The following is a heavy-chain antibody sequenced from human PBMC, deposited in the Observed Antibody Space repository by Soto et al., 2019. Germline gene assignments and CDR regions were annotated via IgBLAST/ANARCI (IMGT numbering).Heavy chain of an antibody. V-gene: IGHV4-4*02. CDR3: ARLLFGAANWFDP. CDR1: GGSFSSSNW. J-gene: IGHJ5*02. D-gene: IGHD3-10*01. Sequence: SETLSLTCAVYGGSFSSSNWWSWVRQPPGKGLEWIGYIYYSGSTNYNPSLKSRVTISVDTSRNQFSLKLSSVTAADTAVYYCARLLFGAANWFDPWGQGTLVTVSS. CDR2: IYYSGST.